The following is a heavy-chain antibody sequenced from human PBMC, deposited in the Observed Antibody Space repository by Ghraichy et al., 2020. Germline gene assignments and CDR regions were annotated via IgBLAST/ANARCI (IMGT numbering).Heavy chain of an antibody. D-gene: IGHD1-26*01. Sequence: SETLSLTCTVSGGSISSYYWSWIRQPPGKGLEWIGYIYYSGSTNYNPSLKSRVTISVDTSKNQFSLKLSSVTAADTAVYYCARRGWELRRGKIPVFDYWGQGTLVTVSS. V-gene: IGHV4-59*08. CDR2: IYYSGST. CDR1: GGSISSYY. J-gene: IGHJ4*02. CDR3: ARRGWELRRGKIPVFDY.